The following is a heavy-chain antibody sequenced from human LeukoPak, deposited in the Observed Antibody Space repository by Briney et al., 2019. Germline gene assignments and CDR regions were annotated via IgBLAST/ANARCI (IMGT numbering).Heavy chain of an antibody. Sequence: PSETLSLTCTVSGGSISSYYWSWIRQPAGKGLERIGRIYTSGSTNYNPSLKSRVTMSVDTSKNQFSLKLSSVTAADTAVYYCARDYLDSYYDFWSDPWGQGTLVTVSS. J-gene: IGHJ5*02. CDR1: GGSISSYY. CDR3: ARDYLDSYYDFWSDP. CDR2: IYTSGST. D-gene: IGHD3-3*01. V-gene: IGHV4-4*07.